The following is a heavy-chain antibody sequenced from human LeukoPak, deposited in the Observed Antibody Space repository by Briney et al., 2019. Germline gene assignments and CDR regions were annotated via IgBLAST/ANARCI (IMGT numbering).Heavy chain of an antibody. CDR2: ISISGGT. CDR1: GASIYSYY. Sequence: PSETLSLTCSVSGASIYSYYWNWIRQPAGRGLEYIGRISISGGTNYNPSLRSRVTMSVDTSNNQISLKLSSVTAADTAVYYCASDSSGSYGGFDIWGQGTVVTVSS. CDR3: ASDSSGSYGGFDI. J-gene: IGHJ3*02. D-gene: IGHD1-26*01. V-gene: IGHV4-4*07.